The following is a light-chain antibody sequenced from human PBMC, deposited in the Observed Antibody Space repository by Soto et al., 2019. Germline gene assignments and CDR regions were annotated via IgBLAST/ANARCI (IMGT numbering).Light chain of an antibody. V-gene: IGLV1-51*01. CDR1: TSNIGNNY. J-gene: IGLJ2*01. Sequence: QSVLTQPPSVSAAPGQKVTISCSGSTSNIGNNYVSWYQQFPGTAPKLLIYDNSKRPSGILDRFSGSKSGTSATLGITGLQTGDEAVYYCGTWDSSLTAVVFGGGTQLTVL. CDR2: DNS. CDR3: GTWDSSLTAVV.